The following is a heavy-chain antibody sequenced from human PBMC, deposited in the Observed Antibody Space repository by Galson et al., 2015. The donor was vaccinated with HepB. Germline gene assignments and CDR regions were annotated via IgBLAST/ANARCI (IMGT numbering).Heavy chain of an antibody. V-gene: IGHV3-23*01. D-gene: IGHD6-13*01. CDR1: GFTLSSYV. CDR3: AKDMSGRWYPHEY. CDR2: ISGSSGNT. Sequence: SLRLSCAASGFTLSSYVMSWVRQAPGKGLEWVSLISGSSGNTYYADSVKGRFTISRDISKNTLYLQMNILRAEDTAVYYCAKDMSGRWYPHEYCGQGSLVTVSS. J-gene: IGHJ1*01.